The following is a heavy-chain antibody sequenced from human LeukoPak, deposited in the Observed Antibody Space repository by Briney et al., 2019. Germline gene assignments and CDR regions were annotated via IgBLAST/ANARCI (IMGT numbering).Heavy chain of an antibody. CDR1: QFTFTGSW. D-gene: IGHD1-1*01. J-gene: IGHJ4*02. CDR2: MDPTGSQK. Sequence: WGSLRLSCADSQFTFTGSWMNWVRQAPGKGLEWMANMDPTGSQKRYVDSVRGRFTISKDNPGASLYLDMHSLRAEDTAIYYCAIWTSGNYWGQGTLVTVSS. V-gene: IGHV3-7*01. CDR3: AIWTSGNY.